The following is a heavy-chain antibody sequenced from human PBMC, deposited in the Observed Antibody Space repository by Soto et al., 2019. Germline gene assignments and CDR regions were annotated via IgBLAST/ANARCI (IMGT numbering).Heavy chain of an antibody. CDR3: ARVGSADQYFDY. Sequence: SETLSLTCTVSGGSISSYYWSWIRQPPGKGLEWIGYIYYSGSTNYNPSLKSRVTISVDTSKNQFSLKLSSVTAADTAVYYCARVGSADQYFDYWGQGTLVTVSS. D-gene: IGHD2-2*01. CDR2: IYYSGST. CDR1: GGSISSYY. J-gene: IGHJ4*02. V-gene: IGHV4-59*01.